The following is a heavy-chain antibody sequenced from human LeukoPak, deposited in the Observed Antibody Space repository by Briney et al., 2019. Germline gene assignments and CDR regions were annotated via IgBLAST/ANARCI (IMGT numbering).Heavy chain of an antibody. V-gene: IGHV3-33*06. J-gene: IGHJ6*03. CDR1: GFTFSSYG. D-gene: IGHD3-3*01. CDR3: AKDQEYYDFWSGYYTGSHLGMDV. Sequence: GGSLRLSCAASGFTFSSYGMHWVRQAPGKGLEWVAVIWYDGSNKYYADSVKGRFTISRDNSKNTLYLQMNSLRAEDTAVYYCAKDQEYYDFWSGYYTGSHLGMDVWGKGTTVTVSS. CDR2: IWYDGSNK.